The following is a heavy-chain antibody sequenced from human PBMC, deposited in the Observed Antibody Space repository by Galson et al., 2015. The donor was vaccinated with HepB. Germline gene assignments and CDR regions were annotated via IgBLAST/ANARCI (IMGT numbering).Heavy chain of an antibody. CDR2: ISAYNGNT. Sequence: SVKVSCKASGYTFTSYGISWVRQAPGQGLEWMGWISAYNGNTNYAQKLQGRVTMTTDTSTSTAYMELRSLRSDDTAVYYCARSDPYGSGSYYNLHWGQGTLVTVSS. D-gene: IGHD3-10*01. CDR1: GYTFTSYG. V-gene: IGHV1-18*01. J-gene: IGHJ4*02. CDR3: ARSDPYGSGSYYNLH.